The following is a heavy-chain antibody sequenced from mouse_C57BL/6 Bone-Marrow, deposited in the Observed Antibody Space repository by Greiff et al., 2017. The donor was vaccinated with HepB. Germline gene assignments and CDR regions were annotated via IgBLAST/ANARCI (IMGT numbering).Heavy chain of an antibody. D-gene: IGHD1-1*01. J-gene: IGHJ2*01. V-gene: IGHV1-81*01. CDR2: IYPRSGNT. Sequence: VQLQESGAELARPGASVKLSCKASGYTFTSYGISWVKQRTGQGLEWIGEIYPRSGNTYYNEKFKGKATLTADKSSSTAYMELRSLTSEDSAVYFCARTFGTTVVATDFDYWGQGTTLTVSS. CDR1: GYTFTSYG. CDR3: ARTFGTTVVATDFDY.